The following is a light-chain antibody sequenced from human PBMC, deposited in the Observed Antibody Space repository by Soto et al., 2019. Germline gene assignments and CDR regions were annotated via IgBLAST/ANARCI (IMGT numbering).Light chain of an antibody. CDR2: GAS. Sequence: EIVLTQSPVTLSLSPGERATLSCRASQSVSSSYLAWYQQIPGQAPRLLIYGASSGATGIPDRFSGSGSGTDFTLTISRLEPADFAVYYCQQYGSSPWTFGQGTKVDIK. CDR1: QSVSSSY. J-gene: IGKJ1*01. V-gene: IGKV3-20*01. CDR3: QQYGSSPWT.